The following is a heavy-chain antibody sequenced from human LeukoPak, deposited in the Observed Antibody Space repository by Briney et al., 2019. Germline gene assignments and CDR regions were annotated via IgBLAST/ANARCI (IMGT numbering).Heavy chain of an antibody. V-gene: IGHV3-21*04. J-gene: IGHJ6*03. Sequence: PGGSLRLSCAASGFTFSSYSMNWVRQAPGKGLEWVSSISSSSSYIYYADSVKGRFTISRDNAKNSLYLQMNSLRAEDTALYHCARVDGSYGDYYMDVWGKGTTVTVSS. D-gene: IGHD5-18*01. CDR2: ISSSSSYI. CDR3: ARVDGSYGDYYMDV. CDR1: GFTFSSYS.